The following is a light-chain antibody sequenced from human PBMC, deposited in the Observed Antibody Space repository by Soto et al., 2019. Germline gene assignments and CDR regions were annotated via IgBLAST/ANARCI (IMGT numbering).Light chain of an antibody. Sequence: DIVMTQSPDSLAVYLGERATLNCKSRRRVLSSSNNKNYLAGYQQKPGQPPKLLIYWASTREYGLPDRFSGSESGTDFMRTISALQPEDVALYYCQQYYFISRRFDRGTKVDIK. V-gene: IGKV4-1*01. CDR1: RRVLSSSNNKNY. CDR2: WAS. J-gene: IGKJ1*01. CDR3: QQYYFISRR.